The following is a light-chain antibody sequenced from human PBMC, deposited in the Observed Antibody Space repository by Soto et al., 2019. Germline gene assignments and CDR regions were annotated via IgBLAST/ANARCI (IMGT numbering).Light chain of an antibody. CDR2: GAS. V-gene: IGKV3D-7*01. Sequence: PGGRVTLSLRGGQSVSSSYLTWYQQKPGQAPRLLIYGASTRATSIPARFSGSGSGTDFTLTISSLQPEDFAVYYCQQDYNLLWTFGQGTKV. J-gene: IGKJ1*01. CDR1: QSVSSSY. CDR3: QQDYNLLWT.